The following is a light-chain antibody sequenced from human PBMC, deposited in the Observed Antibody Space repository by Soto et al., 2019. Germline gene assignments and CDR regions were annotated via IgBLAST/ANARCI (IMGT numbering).Light chain of an antibody. V-gene: IGKV1-12*01. J-gene: IGKJ1*01. CDR1: QDISTW. CDR2: AAS. Sequence: DIQMTQSPSSVSASVGDRVTITCRASQDISTWLAWYQQKPGKAPKLLIYAASSLFSGVPSRFSGSGSGTDFTLTISSLQPEDFAVYYCQQHGSSPWMFGQGAKVDIK. CDR3: QQHGSSPWM.